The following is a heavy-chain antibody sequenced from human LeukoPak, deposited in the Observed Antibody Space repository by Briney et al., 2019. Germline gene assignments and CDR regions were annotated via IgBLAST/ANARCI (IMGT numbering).Heavy chain of an antibody. CDR1: GYTFTSYA. V-gene: IGHV1-3*01. J-gene: IGHJ4*02. CDR3: ARDMGSGYYRGDY. D-gene: IGHD5-12*01. CDR2: INAGNGNT. Sequence: ASVKVSCKASGYTFTSYAMHWVRQAPGQRLEWMGWINAGNGNTKYSQKFQDRVTMTTDTSTSTAYMELRNLESDDTAMYYCARDMGSGYYRGDYWGQGTLVTVSS.